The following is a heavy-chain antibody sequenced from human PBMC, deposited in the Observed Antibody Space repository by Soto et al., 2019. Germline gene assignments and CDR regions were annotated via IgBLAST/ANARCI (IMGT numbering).Heavy chain of an antibody. D-gene: IGHD4-4*01. CDR1: GFTVSSNY. CDR2: IYSGGST. Sequence: PGGSLRLACAASGFTVSSNYVSWVRQSPGKGLEWVSVIYSGGSTYYADSVKGRFTISRDNSKNTLYLQRKSLRAEDTAVYYCYLEDSNYNPYYFYYWGQGTLVTVSS. V-gene: IGHV3-53*01. J-gene: IGHJ4*02. CDR3: YLEDSNYNPYYFYY.